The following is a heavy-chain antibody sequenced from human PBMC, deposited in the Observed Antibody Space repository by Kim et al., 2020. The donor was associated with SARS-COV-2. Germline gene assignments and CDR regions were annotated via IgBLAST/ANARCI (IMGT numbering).Heavy chain of an antibody. V-gene: IGHV1-3*01. J-gene: IGHJ6*02. CDR1: GYTFATYA. CDR2: INAGNGDT. D-gene: IGHD6-19*01. CDR3: VRRGLGYGMDV. Sequence: ASVKVSCKPSGYTFATYAIHWVRQAPGQRLEFMGWINAGNGDTGSSQKFQGRVTPSRDSSARTVYMELSSLGSEDTAVYYCVRRGLGYGMDVWGQGTTVT.